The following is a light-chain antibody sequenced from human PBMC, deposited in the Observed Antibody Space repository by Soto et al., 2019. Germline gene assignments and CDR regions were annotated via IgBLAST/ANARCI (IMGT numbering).Light chain of an antibody. CDR2: DAS. V-gene: IGKV1-5*01. CDR1: QNINRW. CDR3: QQYNSL. Sequence: DMQMTQSPSTLSASVGDRVTITCRASQNINRWLAWYQQRPGKAPKLLIYDASTLESGVPSRFSGSGSGTEFTLTISSLQPDDSATYYCQQYNSLFGQGTKVDIK. J-gene: IGKJ2*01.